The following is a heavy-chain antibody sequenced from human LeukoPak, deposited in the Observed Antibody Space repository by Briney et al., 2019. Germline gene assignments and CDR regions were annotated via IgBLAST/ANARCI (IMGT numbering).Heavy chain of an antibody. CDR1: GYTFSSYS. D-gene: IGHD3-10*01. J-gene: IGHJ3*02. CDR2: IWDDGSNK. Sequence: SCKASGYTFSSYSMNWVRQAPGKGLEWVAVIWDDGSNKYYPDSVKGRFTISRDNSKNTLYLQVNSLRAEDTAVYYCARDANFGYDAFDIWGQGTMVTVSS. CDR3: ARDANFGYDAFDI. V-gene: IGHV3-33*01.